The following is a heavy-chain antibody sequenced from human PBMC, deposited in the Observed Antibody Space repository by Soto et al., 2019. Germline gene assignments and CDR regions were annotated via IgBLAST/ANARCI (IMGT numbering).Heavy chain of an antibody. J-gene: IGHJ3*02. V-gene: IGHV3-21*01. Sequence: AGGSLRLSCAASGFTFSSYSMNWVRQAPGKGLEWVSSISSSSSYIYYADSVKGRFTISRDNAKNSLYLQMNSLRAEDTAVYYCARGGYCSGGSCYSGAFDIWGQGTMVTVSS. CDR3: ARGGYCSGGSCYSGAFDI. D-gene: IGHD2-15*01. CDR2: ISSSSSYI. CDR1: GFTFSSYS.